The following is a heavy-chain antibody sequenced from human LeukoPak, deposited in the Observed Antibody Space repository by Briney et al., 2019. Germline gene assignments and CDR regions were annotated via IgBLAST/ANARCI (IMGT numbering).Heavy chain of an antibody. CDR1: GCSFTSFW. CDR2: IYPGDSDT. V-gene: IGHV5-51*01. CDR3: ARLRCNSTSCPLYYYGMDV. D-gene: IGHD2-2*01. J-gene: IGHJ6*04. Sequence: GESLKISCKGFGCSFTSFWIGLDRQMPGKCLGWMGIIYPGDSDTRYSPSFEGQVPICTDKSIRTTYLQWSSLKAADTAMYYCARLRCNSTSCPLYYYGMDVWGKGTTVTVSS.